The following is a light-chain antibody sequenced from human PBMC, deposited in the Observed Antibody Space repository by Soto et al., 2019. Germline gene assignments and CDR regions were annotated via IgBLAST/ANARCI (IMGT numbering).Light chain of an antibody. CDR1: QSVSSY. Sequence: EIVLTQSPATLSLSPGERATLSCRASQSVSSYLAWYQQKPGQAPRLLIYDASNRATGIPARFSGSGSGTDFTLTISSLEPEDFAVYYCQQRSNDFTLGPGTKVDIK. CDR3: QQRSNDFT. CDR2: DAS. V-gene: IGKV3-11*01. J-gene: IGKJ3*01.